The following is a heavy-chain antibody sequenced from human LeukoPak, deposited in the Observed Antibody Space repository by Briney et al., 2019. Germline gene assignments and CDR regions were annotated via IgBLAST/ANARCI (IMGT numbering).Heavy chain of an antibody. Sequence: GASVKVSCKASGYTFTSYGISWVRQAPGQGLEWMGWMNPNSGNTGYAQKFQGRVTITRNTSISTAYMELSSLRSEDTAVYYCARDTYYYDSSGSAFDIWGQGTMVTVSS. J-gene: IGHJ3*02. CDR1: GYTFTSYG. CDR2: MNPNSGNT. D-gene: IGHD3-22*01. V-gene: IGHV1-8*03. CDR3: ARDTYYYDSSGSAFDI.